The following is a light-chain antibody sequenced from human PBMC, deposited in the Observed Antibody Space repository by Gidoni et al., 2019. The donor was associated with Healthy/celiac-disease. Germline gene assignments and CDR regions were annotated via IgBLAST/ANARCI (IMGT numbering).Light chain of an antibody. J-gene: IGKJ2*01. CDR2: GAS. V-gene: IGKV3-15*01. CDR1: QSVSSN. CDR3: QQYNNWPYT. Sequence: IVMTQPPATLSVSPGERATLPCRASQSVSSNLAWYQQNPGQAPRLLIYGASTRATGIPARFSGSGSGTEFTLTISSLQSEDFAVYYCQQYNNWPYTFGQGTKLEIK.